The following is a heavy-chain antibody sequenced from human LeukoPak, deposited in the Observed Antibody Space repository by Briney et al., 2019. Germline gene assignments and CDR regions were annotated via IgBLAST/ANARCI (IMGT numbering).Heavy chain of an antibody. CDR3: ARGKYSSGWFDY. D-gene: IGHD6-19*01. V-gene: IGHV3-74*01. Sequence: PGGFLRLSCAASGFTFSSYWMHWVRQAPGKGLVWVSRINSDGSSTSYADSVKGRFTISRDNAKNSLYLQMNSLRAEDTAVYYCARGKYSSGWFDYWGQGTLVTVSS. CDR1: GFTFSSYW. J-gene: IGHJ4*02. CDR2: INSDGSST.